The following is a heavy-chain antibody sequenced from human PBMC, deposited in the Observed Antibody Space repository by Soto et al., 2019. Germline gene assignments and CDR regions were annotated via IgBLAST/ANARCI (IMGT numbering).Heavy chain of an antibody. CDR3: ASARYCSCTSCLYFDY. V-gene: IGHV1-69*06. CDR1: GGTFSSYA. Sequence: QVQLVQSGAEVKKPGSSVKVSCKASGGTFSSYAISWVRQAPGQGLEWMGGIIPILGTANYAQKFQGRVTITADKSTSTASMELSSLRSEDTAVYYCASARYCSCTSCLYFDYWGQGTLVTVSS. J-gene: IGHJ4*02. CDR2: IIPILGTA. D-gene: IGHD2-2*01.